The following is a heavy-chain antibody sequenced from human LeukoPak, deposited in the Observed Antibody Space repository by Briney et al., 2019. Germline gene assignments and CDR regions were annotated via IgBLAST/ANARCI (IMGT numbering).Heavy chain of an antibody. CDR3: ARGVYADPFDY. Sequence: GGSLRLSCAASGFTFSDYSMNWVRQAPGKGLEWVSYISSSSSVIYYADSVEGRFTISRDNGKNSLDLQMNSLRAEGTAVYYCARGVYADPFDYWGQGTLVTISS. CDR1: GFTFSDYS. V-gene: IGHV3-48*01. J-gene: IGHJ4*02. D-gene: IGHD4-17*01. CDR2: ISSSSSVI.